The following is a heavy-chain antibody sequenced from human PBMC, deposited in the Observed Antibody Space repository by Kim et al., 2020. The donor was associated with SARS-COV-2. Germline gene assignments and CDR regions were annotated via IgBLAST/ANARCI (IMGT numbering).Heavy chain of an antibody. D-gene: IGHD2-15*01. CDR1: GYTFTGYG. J-gene: IGHJ6*02. CDR3: ARRLTAVTPYYGMDV. CDR2: INPYNGDT. Sequence: ASVKVSCKASGYTFTGYGISWVRQAPGQGLEWMGWINPYNGDTYYAQKIQGRVTTTTDTSTGTAYMELRSLRFDDTAIYYCARRLTAVTPYYGMDVWGQGTPVTVSS. V-gene: IGHV1-18*01.